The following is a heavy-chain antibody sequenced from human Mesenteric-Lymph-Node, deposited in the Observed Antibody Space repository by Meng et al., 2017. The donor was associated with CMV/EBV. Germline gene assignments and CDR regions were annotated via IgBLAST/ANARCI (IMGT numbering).Heavy chain of an antibody. V-gene: IGHV1-2*02. Sequence: ASVKVSCKASGYTFTSDGISWVRQAPGQGLEWMGWINPNSGGTNYAQKFQGRVTMTRDTSISTAYMELSRLRSDDTAVYYCARRGSTTFDYWGQGTLVTVSS. D-gene: IGHD1-26*01. CDR2: INPNSGGT. CDR1: GYTFTSDG. CDR3: ARRGSTTFDY. J-gene: IGHJ4*02.